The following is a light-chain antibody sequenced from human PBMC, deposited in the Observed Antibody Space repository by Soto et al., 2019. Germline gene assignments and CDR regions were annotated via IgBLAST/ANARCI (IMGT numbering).Light chain of an antibody. J-gene: IGKJ3*01. Sequence: EIVLTQSPGTLSLSPGERATLSCRASQSVSSSYLAWYQQKPGQAPRLLIYGASSRATGIPDRFSGSGSGTDFTLTITRLEAEDFAVYFCQQYGNSQATFGPGTKVEIK. V-gene: IGKV3-20*01. CDR2: GAS. CDR1: QSVSSSY. CDR3: QQYGNSQAT.